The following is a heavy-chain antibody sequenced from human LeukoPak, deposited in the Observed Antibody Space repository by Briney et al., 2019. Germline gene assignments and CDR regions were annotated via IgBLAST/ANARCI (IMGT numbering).Heavy chain of an antibody. CDR1: GITLSNYG. CDR3: PKRGIVIRAVIIIGFHKEAYYFDY. V-gene: IGHV3-23*01. D-gene: IGHD3-10*01. J-gene: IGHJ4*02. CDR2: ISERGGST. Sequence: GGSLRLSCVVSGITLSNYGMRWVRQAPGKGLEWVSGISERGGSTNYADSVKGRFIISRDTSKNTVYLQMNSLRVEDTAVYFCPKRGIVIRAVIIIGFHKEAYYFDYWGQGILVTVSS.